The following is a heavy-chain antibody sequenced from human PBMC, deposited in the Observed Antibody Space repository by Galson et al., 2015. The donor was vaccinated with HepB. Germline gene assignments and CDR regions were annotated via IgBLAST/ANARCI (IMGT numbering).Heavy chain of an antibody. V-gene: IGHV4-59*01. CDR2: IFYSGST. CDR1: GGSISSYY. Sequence: ETLSLTCTVSGGSISSYYWSWIRQPPGKGLEWIGFIFYSGSTDYNPSLKSRVTISVDTSKDQLSLNLRSVTAADTAMYYCAREERVFGSGSYYNRGYGLDVWGQGTTVTVPS. D-gene: IGHD3-10*01. J-gene: IGHJ6*02. CDR3: AREERVFGSGSYYNRGYGLDV.